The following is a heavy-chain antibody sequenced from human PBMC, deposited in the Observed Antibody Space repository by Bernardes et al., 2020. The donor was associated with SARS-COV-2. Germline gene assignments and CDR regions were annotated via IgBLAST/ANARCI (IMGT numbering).Heavy chain of an antibody. CDR1: GLGFSNTD. CDR2: ISAIRNT. Sequence: GGSLRLSCVTSGLGFSNTDMAWVRQAPGKGLEWVSTISAIRNTHNADPVKGRFTISRDDVNNALYLQMNNLRVEDTATYYCTTELQYDNLYWGQGALVTVSS. V-gene: IGHV3-23*01. D-gene: IGHD3-22*01. CDR3: TTELQYDNLY. J-gene: IGHJ4*02.